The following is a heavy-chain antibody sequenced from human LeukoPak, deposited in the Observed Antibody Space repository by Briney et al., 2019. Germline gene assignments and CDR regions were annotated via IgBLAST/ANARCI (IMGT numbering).Heavy chain of an antibody. CDR1: GGSISSYY. CDR3: ARRTTHYGMDV. J-gene: IGHJ6*02. Sequence: SETLSLTCTVSGGSISSYYWSWIRQPPGKGLEWIGYIYYSGSTNYNPSLKSRVTISVDTSKNQFSLKLSSVTAADTAEYYCARRTTHYGMDVWGQGTTVTVSS. D-gene: IGHD4-17*01. V-gene: IGHV4-59*08. CDR2: IYYSGST.